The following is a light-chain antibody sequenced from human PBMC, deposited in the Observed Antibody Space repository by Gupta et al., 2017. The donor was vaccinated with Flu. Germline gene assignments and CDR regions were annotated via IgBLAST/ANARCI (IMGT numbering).Light chain of an antibody. Sequence: DTQLTPTPSTLSAYVGDRVTITCRARQTIRPWLSWYQQRPGKAPMLLIYMASTLDSGVPSRFSGSGSGTDFTLTISSLQPDDFATYYCLQYSSHPWTFGQGTKVEVK. CDR2: MAS. CDR3: LQYSSHPWT. V-gene: IGKV1-5*03. CDR1: QTIRPW. J-gene: IGKJ1*01.